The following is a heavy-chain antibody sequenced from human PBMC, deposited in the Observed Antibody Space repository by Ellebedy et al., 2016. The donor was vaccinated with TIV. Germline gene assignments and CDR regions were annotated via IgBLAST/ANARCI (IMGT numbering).Heavy chain of an antibody. CDR2: IYSGGST. CDR1: GFTVSSNY. J-gene: IGHJ2*01. V-gene: IGHV3-53*04. CDR3: ARESMVRGVIYLPRYFDL. Sequence: GESLKISCAASGFTVSSNYMSWVRQAPGKGLEWVSVIYSGGSTYYADSVNGRFTISRHNSKNTLYLQMNSLRAEDTAVYYCARESMVRGVIYLPRYFDLWGRGTLVTVSS. D-gene: IGHD3-10*01.